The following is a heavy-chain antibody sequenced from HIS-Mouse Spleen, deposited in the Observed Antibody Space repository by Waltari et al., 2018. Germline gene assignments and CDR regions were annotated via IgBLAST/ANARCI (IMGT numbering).Heavy chain of an antibody. CDR2: INPNSGGT. D-gene: IGHD7-27*01. CDR1: GYTFTGYY. V-gene: IGHV1-2*02. J-gene: IGHJ3*02. Sequence: QVQLVQSGAEVKKPGASVKVSCKASGYTFTGYYMHWVRQAPGQGLEWKGWINPNSGGTTYAQKFQGRVTMTRDTSISTAYMELSRLRSDDTAVYYCARVGLGIAFDIWGQGTMVTVSS. CDR3: ARVGLGIAFDI.